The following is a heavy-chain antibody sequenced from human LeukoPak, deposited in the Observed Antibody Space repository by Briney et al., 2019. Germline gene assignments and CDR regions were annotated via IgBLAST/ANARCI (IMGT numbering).Heavy chain of an antibody. D-gene: IGHD6-13*01. Sequence: GGSLRLSCAASAFTFSSYGMHWVRQAPGKGLEWVAVIWYGGSNKYYADSVKGRFTISRDNSKNTLYLQMNSLRAEDTAVYYCAKDSGYSSSWSFDYWGQGTLVTVSS. CDR1: AFTFSSYG. CDR2: IWYGGSNK. CDR3: AKDSGYSSSWSFDY. V-gene: IGHV3-30*02. J-gene: IGHJ4*02.